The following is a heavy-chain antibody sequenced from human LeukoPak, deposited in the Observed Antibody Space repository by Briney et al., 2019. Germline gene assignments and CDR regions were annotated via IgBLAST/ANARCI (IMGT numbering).Heavy chain of an antibody. V-gene: IGHV4-59*11. J-gene: IGHJ4*02. Sequence: PSETLSLTCTVSGGSISSHYWSWIRQPPGKGLEWIGYSYYSGSTNYNPSLKSRVTISVDTSKNQFSLKLRSVTAADTAVYYCARDQSGTVYFDYWGQGTLVTVSS. CDR3: ARDQSGTVYFDY. CDR2: SYYSGST. CDR1: GGSISSHY. D-gene: IGHD1-7*01.